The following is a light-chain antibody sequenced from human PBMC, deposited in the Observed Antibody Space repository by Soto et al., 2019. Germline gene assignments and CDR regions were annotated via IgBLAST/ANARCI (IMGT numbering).Light chain of an antibody. V-gene: IGKV3-20*01. CDR1: QGVNNNY. CDR3: MQARQTPT. CDR2: GAS. J-gene: IGKJ5*01. Sequence: EIVFTQSPGTLSLHPGERATLSCRANQGVNNNYIAWYQQKPGQAPRLLIYGASYRAAGIPARFSGSGSGTDFTLKISRVEAEDVGVYYCMQARQTPTFGQGTRLE.